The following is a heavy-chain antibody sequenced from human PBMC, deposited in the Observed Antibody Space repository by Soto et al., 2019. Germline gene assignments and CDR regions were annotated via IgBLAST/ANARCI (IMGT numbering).Heavy chain of an antibody. J-gene: IGHJ4*02. CDR2: IRSKANSYAT. V-gene: IGHV3-73*01. Sequence: GGSLRLSCAASGFTVSGCPMHWVRQASGKGLEWVGRIRSKANSYATTYAASVKGRFTISRDDSKNTAYLQMNSLRTEDTAVYYCTLIPNYDYVGSVGYWGQGTRVTVSS. CDR3: TLIPNYDYVGSVGY. CDR1: GFTVSGCP. D-gene: IGHD3-16*01.